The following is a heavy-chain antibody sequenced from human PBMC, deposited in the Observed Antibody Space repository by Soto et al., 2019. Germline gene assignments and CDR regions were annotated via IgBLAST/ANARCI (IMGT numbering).Heavy chain of an antibody. CDR1: GFTFSDYH. J-gene: IGHJ5*02. V-gene: IGHV3-11*01. CDR3: AREAGGGRFDH. D-gene: IGHD2-8*02. CDR2: INSDSSTI. Sequence: QVQLVESGGGLVKPGGSLRLSCAASGFTFSDYHMSWSRQAPGKGLECVSYINSDSSTIYYSDSVKGRFTISRDNAKNSVELRMDSRRAKDTAVYYCAREAGGGRFDHWGQVTLVTVSS.